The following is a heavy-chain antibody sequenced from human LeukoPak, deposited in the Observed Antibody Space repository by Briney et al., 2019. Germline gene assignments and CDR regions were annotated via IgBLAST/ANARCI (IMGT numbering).Heavy chain of an antibody. Sequence: SETLSLTCTVSGYSISSGYYWGWIRQPPGQGLEWIGEINHSGSTNYNPSLKSRVTISVDTSKNQFSLKLSSVTAADTAVYYCARGDYTVKDAFDIWGQGTMVTVSS. V-gene: IGHV4-38-2*02. CDR2: INHSGST. D-gene: IGHD4-17*01. CDR3: ARGDYTVKDAFDI. J-gene: IGHJ3*02. CDR1: GYSISSGYY.